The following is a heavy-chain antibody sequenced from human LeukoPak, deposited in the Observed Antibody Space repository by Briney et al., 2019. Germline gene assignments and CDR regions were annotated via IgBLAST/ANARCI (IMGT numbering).Heavy chain of an antibody. CDR3: ARFGYSTSLDFYLDV. V-gene: IGHV5-51*01. Sequence: GESLKISRQASGFTFTNYWIAWVRQMPGKGLEWMGIVHAGDSDARYSPSFQDQVTMSADKSISTAYLQWNSLRASDSAMYFCARFGYSTSLDFYLDVWGRGTLVAVSS. CDR2: VHAGDSDA. J-gene: IGHJ2*01. CDR1: GFTFTNYW. D-gene: IGHD6-13*01.